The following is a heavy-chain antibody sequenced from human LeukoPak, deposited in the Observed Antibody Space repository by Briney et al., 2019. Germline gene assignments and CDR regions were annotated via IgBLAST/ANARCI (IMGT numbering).Heavy chain of an antibody. J-gene: IGHJ4*02. CDR2: ISSSSSYI. V-gene: IGHV3-21*01. D-gene: IGHD6-19*01. CDR1: GFTFSSYR. Sequence: GGSLRLSCSASGFTFSSYRMNWVRQAPGKGLEGVSSISSSSSYIYYADSVKGRFTISRDNAKNSLYLQMNSLRAEDTAVYYCARDADSGTYYFDYWGQGTLVTVSS. CDR3: ARDADSGTYYFDY.